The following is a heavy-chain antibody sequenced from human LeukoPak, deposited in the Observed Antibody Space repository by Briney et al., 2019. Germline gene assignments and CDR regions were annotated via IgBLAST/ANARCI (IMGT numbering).Heavy chain of an antibody. CDR1: GFTFSSYG. CDR2: IWYDGSNK. CDR3: ARAKTRSGGWFPDYYYYTMDV. J-gene: IGHJ6*02. V-gene: IGHV3-33*01. Sequence: PGGSLRLSCAASGFTFSSYGMHWVRQAPGKGLEWVAVIWYDGSNKYYGDSVKGRFTISRDNSKNTLYLQMNSLRAEDTAVYYCARAKTRSGGWFPDYYYYTMDVWGQGTTVTVSS. D-gene: IGHD6-19*01.